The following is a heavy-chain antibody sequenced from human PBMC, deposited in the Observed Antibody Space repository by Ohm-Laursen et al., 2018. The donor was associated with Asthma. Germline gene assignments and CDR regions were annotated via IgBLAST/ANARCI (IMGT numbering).Heavy chain of an antibody. CDR1: GLTFSSYG. D-gene: IGHD3-3*01. J-gene: IGHJ4*02. Sequence: SLRLSCAASGLTFSSYGMHWVRQAPGKGLEWVAVISYDGSNKYYADSVKGRFTISRDNSKNTLYLQMNSLRAEDTAVYYCAKVSLRFLEWLSFDYWGQGTLVTVSS. V-gene: IGHV3-30*18. CDR3: AKVSLRFLEWLSFDY. CDR2: ISYDGSNK.